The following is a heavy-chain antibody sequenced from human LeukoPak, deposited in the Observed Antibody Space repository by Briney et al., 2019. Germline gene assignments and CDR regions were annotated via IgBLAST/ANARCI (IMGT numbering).Heavy chain of an antibody. CDR2: INHSGST. CDR1: GGSISSSSYY. CDR3: ARGDIAARRVDY. Sequence: SETLSLTCTVSGGSISSSSYYWGWIRQPPGKGLEWIGEINHSGSTNYNPSLKSRVTISVDTSKNQFSLKLSSVTAADTAVYYCARGDIAARRVDYWGQGTLVTVSS. V-gene: IGHV4-39*07. J-gene: IGHJ4*02. D-gene: IGHD6-6*01.